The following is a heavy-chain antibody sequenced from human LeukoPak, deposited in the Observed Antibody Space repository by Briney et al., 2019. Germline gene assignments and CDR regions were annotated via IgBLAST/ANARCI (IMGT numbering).Heavy chain of an antibody. D-gene: IGHD6-13*01. V-gene: IGHV1-18*01. CDR1: GYTFTSYG. Sequence: ASVKVSCKASGYTFTSYGISWVQQAPGQGLEWMGWTSPYNGNTYYAQKFHGRGTLTTDTSTSTAFMERRSPRSDDAAVYYCATVGSSWYTQYWGQGTLVRVFS. CDR2: TSPYNGNT. J-gene: IGHJ4*02. CDR3: ATVGSSWYTQY.